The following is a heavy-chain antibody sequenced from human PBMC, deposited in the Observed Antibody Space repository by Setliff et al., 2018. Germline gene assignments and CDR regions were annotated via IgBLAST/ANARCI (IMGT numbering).Heavy chain of an antibody. V-gene: IGHV3-73*01. CDR2: IRSKTNNYAT. CDR1: GFTFSDSA. J-gene: IGHJ4*02. CDR3: AKFGTLFPY. D-gene: IGHD3-10*01. Sequence: PGGSLSLSCAASGFTFSDSAIHWVRQPSGKGLEWVGRIRSKTNNYATTYVESVKGRFTISRDDSKNTAYLQMNGLKTEDTAVYYCAKFGTLFPYWGQGTLVTVSS.